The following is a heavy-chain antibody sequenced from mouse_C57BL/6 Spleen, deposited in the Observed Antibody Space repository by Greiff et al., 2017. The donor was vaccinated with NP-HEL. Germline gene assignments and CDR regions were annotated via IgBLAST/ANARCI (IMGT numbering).Heavy chain of an antibody. Sequence: EVQLVESGGDLVKPGGSLKLSCAASGFTFSSYSMSWVRQTPDKRLEWVATISSGGSYTYYPDSVKGRFTISRDNAKNTLYLQMSSLKSEDTAMYYCARQITTAYFDYWGQGTTLTVSS. J-gene: IGHJ2*01. CDR3: ARQITTAYFDY. D-gene: IGHD1-2*01. CDR1: GFTFSSYS. CDR2: ISSGGSYT. V-gene: IGHV5-6*01.